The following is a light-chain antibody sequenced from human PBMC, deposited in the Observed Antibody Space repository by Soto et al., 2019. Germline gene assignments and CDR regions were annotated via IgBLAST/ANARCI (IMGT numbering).Light chain of an antibody. V-gene: IGKV3-20*01. CDR3: QQYGSSPKT. J-gene: IGKJ1*01. CDR1: QSVSSSY. CDR2: GAS. Sequence: EIVLTQSPGTLSLSPGERATLSCRASQSVSSSYLAWYQQKPGQAPRLLIYGASSRATGILDRFSGSGSGTDFTLTISRLEPEDFEVYYCQQYGSSPKTFGQGTKV.